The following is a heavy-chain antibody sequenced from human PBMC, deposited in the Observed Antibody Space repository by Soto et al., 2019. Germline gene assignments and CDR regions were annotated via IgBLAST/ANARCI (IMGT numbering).Heavy chain of an antibody. D-gene: IGHD2-8*01. CDR2: IYPGDSDT. V-gene: IGHV5-51*01. Sequence: GESLKISCKGSGYSFTSYWIGWVRQMPGKGLEWMGIIYPGDSDTRYRPSFQGQVTISADKSISTAYLQRSSRKASDTAMYYCARQLKEDCTNGLCYPSNWFDPWGQGTLVTVSS. CDR3: ARQLKEDCTNGLCYPSNWFDP. CDR1: GYSFTSYW. J-gene: IGHJ5*02.